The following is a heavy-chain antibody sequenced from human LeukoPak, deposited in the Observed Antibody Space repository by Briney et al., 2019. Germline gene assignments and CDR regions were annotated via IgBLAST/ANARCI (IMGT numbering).Heavy chain of an antibody. CDR2: ISYDGSNK. CDR3: ARVDSSGYLSGSPPALDY. D-gene: IGHD3-22*01. Sequence: GGSLRLSCAASGFTFSSYGMHWVRQAPGKGLEWVAVISYDGSNKYYADSVKGRFTISRDNAKNTLYLQMNSLRAEDMAVYYCARVDSSGYLSGSPPALDYWGQGTLVTVSS. V-gene: IGHV3-30*03. CDR1: GFTFSSYG. J-gene: IGHJ4*02.